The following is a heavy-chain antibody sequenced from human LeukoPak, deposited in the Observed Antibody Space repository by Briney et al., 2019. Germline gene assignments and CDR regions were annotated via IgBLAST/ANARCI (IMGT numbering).Heavy chain of an antibody. CDR2: INHSGST. CDR1: GGSFSCYY. D-gene: IGHD3-3*01. CDR3: ARGNVLRFLEWLLSSVGEALDAFDI. J-gene: IGHJ3*02. V-gene: IGHV4-34*01. Sequence: SETLSLTCSVYGGSFSCYYWSWIRQPPGKGLEWIGEINHSGSTNDNPSLKSRVTISVDTSKNQFSLKLSSVTAADTAVYYGARGNVLRFLEWLLSSVGEALDAFDIWGHGTMVTVSS.